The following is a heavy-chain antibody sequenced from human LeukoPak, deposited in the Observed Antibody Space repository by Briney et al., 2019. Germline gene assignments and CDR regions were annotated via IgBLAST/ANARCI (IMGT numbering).Heavy chain of an antibody. D-gene: IGHD2-15*01. CDR2: ISSSGSTK. V-gene: IGHV3-48*03. CDR3: AREIRYCRGGSCYLCDY. J-gene: IGHJ4*02. CDR1: GFTFSSHE. Sequence: GGSLRLSCAASGFTFSSHELNCVRQAPGKGLEWVSYISSSGSTKYYADSVKGRFTISRDNAKNSLYLQMNSLRAEDTAVYYCAREIRYCRGGSCYLCDYWGQGTLVTVSS.